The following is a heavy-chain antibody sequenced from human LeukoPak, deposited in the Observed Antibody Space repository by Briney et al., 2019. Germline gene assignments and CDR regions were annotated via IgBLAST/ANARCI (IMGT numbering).Heavy chain of an antibody. Sequence: PGGSLRLSCAASGFTFSSYSMNWVRQAPGKGLEWVSSISSSSSYIYHADSVKGRFTISRDNAKNSLYLQMNSLRAEDTAVYYCARPARHGNYVGVVDVWGQGTTVTVSS. CDR2: ISSSSSYI. CDR1: GFTFSSYS. V-gene: IGHV3-21*01. J-gene: IGHJ6*02. D-gene: IGHD4-17*01. CDR3: ARPARHGNYVGVVDV.